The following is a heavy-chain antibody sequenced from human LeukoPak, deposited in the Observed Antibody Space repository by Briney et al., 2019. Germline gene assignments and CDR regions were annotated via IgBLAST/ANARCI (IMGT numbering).Heavy chain of an antibody. V-gene: IGHV4-39*07. CDR1: GGSISSSSYY. CDR3: ARVGFLTGYSVY. Sequence: PSETLSLTCTVSGGSISSSSYYWGWIRQPPGKGLEWIGSIYYSGSTYYNPSLKSRVTISVDTSKNQFSLKLSSVTAADTAVYYCARVGFLTGYSVYWGQGTLVTVSS. J-gene: IGHJ4*02. CDR2: IYYSGST. D-gene: IGHD3-9*01.